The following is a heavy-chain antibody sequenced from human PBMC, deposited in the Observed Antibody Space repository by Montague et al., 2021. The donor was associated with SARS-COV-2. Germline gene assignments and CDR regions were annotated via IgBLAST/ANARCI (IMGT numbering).Heavy chain of an antibody. CDR3: AGGELELHIRDYYYYGMDV. CDR2: INHSGST. D-gene: IGHD1-7*01. Sequence: SETLSLTCAVYGGPFSGYYWSWIRQPPGKGLEWIGEINHSGSTKYNPSLKSRVTISVDTSRNQFSLKLSSVTAADTAVYYCAGGELELHIRDYYYYGMDVWGQGTTVTVSS. J-gene: IGHJ6*02. V-gene: IGHV4-34*01. CDR1: GGPFSGYY.